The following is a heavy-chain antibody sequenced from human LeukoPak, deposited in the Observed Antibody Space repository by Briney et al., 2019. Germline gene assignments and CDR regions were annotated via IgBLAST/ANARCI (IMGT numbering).Heavy chain of an antibody. V-gene: IGHV4-4*07. J-gene: IGHJ5*02. CDR2: IYGTGTI. CDR3: TRDSGTTGEVKFDP. D-gene: IGHD3-10*01. CDR1: GGSISSYY. Sequence: SETLSLTCTVSGGSISSYYWSWIRQPAGKGLEWIGRIYGTGTITYNPSLQSRVTMSVDTSKNEFSLEMSSVTAADTAVYYCTRDSGTTGEVKFDPWGQGTLVAVSS.